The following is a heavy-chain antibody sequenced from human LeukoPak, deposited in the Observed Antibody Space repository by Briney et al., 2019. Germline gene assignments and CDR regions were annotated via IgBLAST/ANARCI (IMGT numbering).Heavy chain of an antibody. Sequence: SETLSLTCTVSGGSISSYYWSWIRQPPGKGLEWIGYIYYSGSTNYNPSLKSRVTISVDTSKNQFSLKLSSVTAADTAVYYCARGAGYSGYDQYYFDYWGQGTLVTVSS. CDR2: IYYSGST. J-gene: IGHJ4*02. CDR1: GGSISSYY. CDR3: ARGAGYSGYDQYYFDY. V-gene: IGHV4-59*01. D-gene: IGHD5-12*01.